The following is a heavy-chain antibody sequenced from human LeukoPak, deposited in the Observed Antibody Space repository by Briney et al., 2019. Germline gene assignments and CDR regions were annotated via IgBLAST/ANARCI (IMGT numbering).Heavy chain of an antibody. CDR3: ARSLYYYYYMDV. Sequence: ASVKVSCKASGYTFTSYDINWVRQATGQGLEWMGWMNPNSGNTGYAQKFQGRVTMTRNTSISTAYMEPSSLRSEDTAVYYCARSLYYYYYMDVWGKGTTVTISS. CDR2: MNPNSGNT. J-gene: IGHJ6*03. V-gene: IGHV1-8*01. CDR1: GYTFTSYD. D-gene: IGHD5/OR15-5a*01.